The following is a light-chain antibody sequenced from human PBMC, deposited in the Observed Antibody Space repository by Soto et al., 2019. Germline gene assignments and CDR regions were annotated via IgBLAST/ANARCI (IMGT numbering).Light chain of an antibody. CDR3: SSYAGAVV. J-gene: IGLJ2*01. Sequence: QSALTQPASVSGSPGQSITISCTGTSSDVGSYNLVSWYQHHPGKAPKLMIYEGSNRPSGVSNRFSGSKSGNTASLTISGLQAEDEADYYCSSYAGAVVFGGGTKLT. CDR1: SSDVGSYNL. CDR2: EGS. V-gene: IGLV2-23*01.